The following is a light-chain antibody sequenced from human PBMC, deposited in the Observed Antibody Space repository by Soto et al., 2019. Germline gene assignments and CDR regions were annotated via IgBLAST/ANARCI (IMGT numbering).Light chain of an antibody. J-gene: IGKJ1*01. CDR2: GAS. CDR3: QQYGSSPRT. Sequence: EIVLTQSPGTLSLSPGERPTLSCRASQSVSSSYLAWYQQKPGQAPRXXIYGASSRATGIPDRFSGSGSGTDFTITISRLEPEDFAVYYCQQYGSSPRTFGQGTKVDIK. CDR1: QSVSSSY. V-gene: IGKV3-20*01.